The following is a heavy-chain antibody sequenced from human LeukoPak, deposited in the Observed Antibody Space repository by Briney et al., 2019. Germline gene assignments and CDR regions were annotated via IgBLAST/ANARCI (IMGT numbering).Heavy chain of an antibody. J-gene: IGHJ4*02. V-gene: IGHV3-30-3*01. Sequence: GRSLRLSCAASGFTFSSYAMHWVRQAPGKGLEWVAVISYDGSNKYYADSVKGRLTISRDNSKNTLYLQMNSLRAEDTAVYYCAREGAMVRGVINFDYWGQGTLVTVSS. CDR3: AREGAMVRGVINFDY. CDR2: ISYDGSNK. CDR1: GFTFSSYA. D-gene: IGHD3-10*01.